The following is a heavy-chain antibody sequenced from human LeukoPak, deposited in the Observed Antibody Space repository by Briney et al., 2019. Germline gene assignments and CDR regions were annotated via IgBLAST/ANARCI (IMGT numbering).Heavy chain of an antibody. Sequence: SETLSLTCAVSGGSISSYYWSWIRQPPGEGLEWIGYIYYSGTTNYNPSLKSRVTISVDTSKNQFSLKLSSVAAADTAVYYCARGVYIAAAQYGYWGQGTLVTVSS. J-gene: IGHJ4*02. CDR1: GGSISSYY. CDR3: ARGVYIAAAQYGY. V-gene: IGHV4-59*01. D-gene: IGHD6-13*01. CDR2: IYYSGTT.